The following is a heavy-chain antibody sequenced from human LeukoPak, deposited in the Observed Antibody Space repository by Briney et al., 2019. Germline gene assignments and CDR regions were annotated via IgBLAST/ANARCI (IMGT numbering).Heavy chain of an antibody. CDR1: GDSISTNNYY. CDR2: IYYSGST. CDR3: ARQVVAVAGTGYFDY. Sequence: SETLSLTCTVSGDSISTNNYYWGWIRQPPGKGLEWIGSIYYSGSTYYNASLKSRGTISVDTSKNQFSLKLNSVTAADTAVYFCARQVVAVAGTGYFDYWGQGTLVTVSS. V-gene: IGHV4-39*01. J-gene: IGHJ4*02. D-gene: IGHD6-19*01.